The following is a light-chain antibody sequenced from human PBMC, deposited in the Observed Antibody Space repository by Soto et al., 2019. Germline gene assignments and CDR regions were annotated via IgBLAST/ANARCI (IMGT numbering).Light chain of an antibody. CDR2: GAS. CDR1: QSVTSTY. V-gene: IGKV3-20*01. Sequence: DIVLTQSPGTLSLSPGERATLSCRASQSVTSTYLAWYQQKPGQAPRLLIYGASSRATGIPDRFSGSGSGTDFTLTISRLEPEDFAVYYCQQFGSSHWTFGQGTKVELK. CDR3: QQFGSSHWT. J-gene: IGKJ1*01.